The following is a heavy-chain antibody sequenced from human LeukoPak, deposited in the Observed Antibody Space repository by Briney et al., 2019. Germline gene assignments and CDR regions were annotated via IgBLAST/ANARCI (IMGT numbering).Heavy chain of an antibody. CDR1: GFTFSSYA. CDR3: AKEFGHYYDSSGYYYDY. Sequence: GGSLRLSRAASGFTFSSYAMSWVRQAPGKGLEWVSAISGSGGSTYYADSVKGRFTISRDNSKNTLYLQMNSLRAEDTAVYYCAKEFGHYYDSSGYYYDYWGQGTLVTVSS. D-gene: IGHD3-22*01. V-gene: IGHV3-23*01. CDR2: ISGSGGST. J-gene: IGHJ4*02.